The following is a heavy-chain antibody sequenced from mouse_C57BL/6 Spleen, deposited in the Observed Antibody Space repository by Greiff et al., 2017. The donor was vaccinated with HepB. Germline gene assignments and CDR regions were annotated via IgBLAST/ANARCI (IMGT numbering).Heavy chain of an antibody. CDR3: ALFPYYAMDY. CDR1: GYTFTDYY. Sequence: VQLQQSGPELVKPGASVKISCKASGYTFTDYYMNWVKQSHGKSLEWIGDINPNNGGTSYNQKFKGKATLTVDKSSSTAYMELRSLTSEDSAVYYCALFPYYAMDYSSQGTSVTVSS. V-gene: IGHV1-26*01. CDR2: INPNNGGT. J-gene: IGHJ4*01.